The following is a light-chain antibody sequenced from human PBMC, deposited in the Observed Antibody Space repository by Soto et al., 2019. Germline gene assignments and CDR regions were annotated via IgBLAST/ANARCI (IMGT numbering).Light chain of an antibody. CDR2: DVS. Sequence: QSALTQPASVSGSPGQSITISCTGTSSDVGGYNYVSWYQQHPGKAPKLMIYDVSNRPSGVSNRFSGFKSGNTASLTISGPQAEDEADYYCSSYTSSSTQVFGTGTKVTVL. CDR1: SSDVGGYNY. CDR3: SSYTSSSTQV. V-gene: IGLV2-14*01. J-gene: IGLJ1*01.